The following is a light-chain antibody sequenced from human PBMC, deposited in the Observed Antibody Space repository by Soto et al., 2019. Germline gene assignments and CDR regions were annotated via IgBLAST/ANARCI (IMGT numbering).Light chain of an antibody. Sequence: DIQMTQSPSSLSASVGDIVTITCLASQSISTWLAWYQQKPGKAPKLLIYIASSLESGVPSRFSGSGSGTEFTLTISSLQPADFATYYCQHYNNHSPGTFGQGTKVDIK. V-gene: IGKV1-5*03. J-gene: IGKJ1*01. CDR1: QSISTW. CDR2: IAS. CDR3: QHYNNHSPGT.